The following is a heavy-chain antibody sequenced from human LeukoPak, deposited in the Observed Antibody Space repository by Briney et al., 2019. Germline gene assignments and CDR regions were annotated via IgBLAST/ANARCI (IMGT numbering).Heavy chain of an antibody. J-gene: IGHJ4*02. D-gene: IGHD6-19*01. CDR1: GYTFTGYY. CDR3: ARGSGWYLFMEFASKPWIDY. Sequence: ASVKVSCKASGYTFTGYYMHWVRQAPGQGLEWMRWINPNSGGTNYAQKFQGRVTMTRDTSISTAYMELSRLRSDDTAVYYCARGSGWYLFMEFASKPWIDYWGQGTLVTVSS. CDR2: INPNSGGT. V-gene: IGHV1-2*02.